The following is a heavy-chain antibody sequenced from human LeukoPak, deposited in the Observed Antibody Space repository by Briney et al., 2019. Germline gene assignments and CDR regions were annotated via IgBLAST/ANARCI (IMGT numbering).Heavy chain of an antibody. V-gene: IGHV3-23*01. Sequence: PGGSLRLSCAASGFTFSSYAMSWVRQAPGKGLEWASAISGSGDSTYYGDSVKGRFTISRDNSKNTLYLQMNSLRAEDTAVYYCAKGFYPFVGVVIPIDYWGQGTLVTVSS. CDR3: AKGFYPFVGVVIPIDY. D-gene: IGHD3-3*01. CDR1: GFTFSSYA. CDR2: ISGSGDST. J-gene: IGHJ4*02.